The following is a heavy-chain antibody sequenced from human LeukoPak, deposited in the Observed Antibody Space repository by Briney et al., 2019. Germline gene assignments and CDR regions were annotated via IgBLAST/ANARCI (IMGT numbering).Heavy chain of an antibody. V-gene: IGHV6-1*01. CDR3: ARAPHAYSYGNYYYYAMDV. J-gene: IGHJ6*02. Sequence: SQTLSLTCAISGDSVSSNSAAWSWIRQSPSRGLEWLGRTYYRSKWYNDYAVSVKSRIAINPDTSKNQFSLQLNSVTPEDTAVYYCARAPHAYSYGNYYYYAMDVWGLGTTVIVSS. CDR2: TYYRSKWYN. D-gene: IGHD5-18*01. CDR1: GDSVSSNSAA.